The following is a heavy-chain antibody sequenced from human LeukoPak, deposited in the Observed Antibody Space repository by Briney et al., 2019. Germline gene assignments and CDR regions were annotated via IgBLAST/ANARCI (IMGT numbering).Heavy chain of an antibody. CDR3: AKAYYDSSGYYSYYYYMDV. Sequence: GGSLRLSCAASGFTFSSYAMHWVRQAPGKGLEWVAVISYDGSNKYYADSVKGRFTISRDNSKNTLYLQMNSLRAEDTAVYYCAKAYYDSSGYYSYYYYMDVWGKGTTVTISS. CDR2: ISYDGSNK. D-gene: IGHD3-22*01. CDR1: GFTFSSYA. J-gene: IGHJ6*03. V-gene: IGHV3-30-3*01.